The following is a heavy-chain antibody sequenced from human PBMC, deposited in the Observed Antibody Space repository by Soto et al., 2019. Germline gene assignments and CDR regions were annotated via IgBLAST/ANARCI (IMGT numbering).Heavy chain of an antibody. Sequence: QVQLVQSGAEVKKPGASVKVACRTSGYTFTGYAFSWVRQAPGQGLEWMGWISAYNGNTKYAQRFQDRLTMTTDTSTSTAYMELRSLTSDDTAVYYCARCSTGYGAYGLSLGYWGQGTLVTVSS. V-gene: IGHV1-18*01. J-gene: IGHJ4*02. CDR3: ARCSTGYGAYGLSLGY. CDR2: ISAYNGNT. D-gene: IGHD4-17*01. CDR1: GYTFTGYA.